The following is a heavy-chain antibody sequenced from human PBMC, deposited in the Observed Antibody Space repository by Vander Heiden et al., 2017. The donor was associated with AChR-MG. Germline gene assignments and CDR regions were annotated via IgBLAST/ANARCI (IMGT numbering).Heavy chain of an antibody. V-gene: IGHV4-39*01. CDR3: ARLSPGSQYYFDY. D-gene: IGHD3-10*01. CDR2: IYNSGST. CDR1: GGSISSSSYY. Sequence: QLQVQESGPGLVKPSETLSLSCTVSGGSISSSSYYWGWIRQPPGKGLEWIGTIYNSGSTYYNPSLKSRVTISVDTSKNQFSLKLSSVTAADTAVYYCARLSPGSQYYFDYWGQGTLGTVSS. J-gene: IGHJ4*02.